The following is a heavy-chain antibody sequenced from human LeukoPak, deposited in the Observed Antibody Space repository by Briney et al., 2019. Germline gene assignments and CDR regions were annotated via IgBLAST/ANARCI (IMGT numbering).Heavy chain of an antibody. CDR3: ATYSYAYGMDV. V-gene: IGHV1-18*01. J-gene: IGHJ6*02. D-gene: IGHD5-18*01. CDR1: GYTFTNYG. Sequence: GSVKVSCQTSGYTFTNYGISWVRQAPGQGLEWMGWISTYNGNTNYAQKLQGRVTMTTDTSTRTAYMELRSLRSDDTAVYYCATYSYAYGMDVWGQGTTVTVSS. CDR2: ISTYNGNT.